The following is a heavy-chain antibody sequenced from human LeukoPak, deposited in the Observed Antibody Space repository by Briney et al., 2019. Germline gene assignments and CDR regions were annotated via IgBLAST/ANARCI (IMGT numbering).Heavy chain of an antibody. J-gene: IGHJ3*02. CDR1: GGSFSGYY. CDR3: TCSSMASDAFDI. V-gene: IGHV4-59*01. CDR2: IYYSGST. Sequence: PSETLSLTCAVYGGSFSGYYWSWIRQPPGKRLEWIGYIYYSGSTNYNPSLKSRVTISVDTSKNQFSLKRSSVTAADTAVYYCTCSSMASDAFDIWGQGTMVTVSA. D-gene: IGHD2/OR15-2a*01.